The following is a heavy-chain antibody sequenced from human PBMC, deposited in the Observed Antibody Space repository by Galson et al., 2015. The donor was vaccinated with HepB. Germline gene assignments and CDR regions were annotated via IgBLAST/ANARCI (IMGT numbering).Heavy chain of an antibody. CDR3: ARLHIAVAGDFDY. CDR1: GYTFTTYY. V-gene: IGHV1-46*01. Sequence: SVKVSCKASGYTFTTYYMHWVRQAPGQGLEWMGTIHPRSGSTTYAQKFQGRVIMTRDTSTSTVYMELSSLRSEDTAVYYCARLHIAVAGDFDYWGQGTLVTVSS. J-gene: IGHJ4*02. D-gene: IGHD6-19*01. CDR2: IHPRSGST.